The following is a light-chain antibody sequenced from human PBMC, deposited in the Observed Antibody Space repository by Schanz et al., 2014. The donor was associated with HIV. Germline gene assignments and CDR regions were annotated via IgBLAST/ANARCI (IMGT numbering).Light chain of an antibody. J-gene: IGLJ3*02. CDR2: EVT. CDR3: CSYAGSSTFEV. Sequence: QSALTQPPSASGSPGQSVTISCTGTNSDVGGYNYVSWYRQPPGKAPKLMIYEVTKRPSGVPDRFSGSKSGYTASLTVSGLQADDEADYYCCSYAGSSTFEVFGGGTKLTVL. CDR1: NSDVGGYNY. V-gene: IGLV2-8*01.